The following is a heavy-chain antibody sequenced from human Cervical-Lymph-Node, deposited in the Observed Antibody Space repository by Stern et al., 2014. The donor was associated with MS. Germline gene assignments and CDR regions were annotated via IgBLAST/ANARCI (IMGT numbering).Heavy chain of an antibody. D-gene: IGHD1-1*01. CDR2: ITNVGRN. V-gene: IGHV3-53*01. CDR1: GFTVSRDY. CDR3: ARDTSSPERSDW. Sequence: EVQLVESGGGVIPPGGSLRLSCTASGFTVSRDYMTWVRQAPGKGLEWVSLITNVGRNFSTDSVKGRFTISRDDSKNTVYLHMTSLRAEDTAMYYCARDTSSPERSDWWGQGTLVTVSS. J-gene: IGHJ4*02.